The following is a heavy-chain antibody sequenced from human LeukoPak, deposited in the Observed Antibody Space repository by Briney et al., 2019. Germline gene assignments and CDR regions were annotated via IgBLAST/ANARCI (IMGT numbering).Heavy chain of an antibody. D-gene: IGHD6-19*01. V-gene: IGHV3-21*04. CDR1: GFTFSSYS. CDR2: ISSSSSYI. CDR3: AKDIKAVAGLDDAFDI. J-gene: IGHJ3*02. Sequence: PGGSLRLSCAASGFTFSSYSMNWVRQAPGKGLEWVSSISSSSSYIYYADSVKGRFTISRDNAKNSLYLQMNSLRAEDTALYYCAKDIKAVAGLDDAFDIWGQGTMVTVSS.